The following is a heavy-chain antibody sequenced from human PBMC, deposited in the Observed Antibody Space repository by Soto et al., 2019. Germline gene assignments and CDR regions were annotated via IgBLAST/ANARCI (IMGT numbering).Heavy chain of an antibody. Sequence: KESGPTLVGPTEALALTCSFSGFSLTTSPVGVGWFRQPPGKALEWLAVIYWDNDKRYNPSLKTRITITKDTSRNEVALTMTDMEPKDTATYFCAHRLGGSSWNVGYFDFWGQGFLVTVS. D-gene: IGHD1-1*01. CDR3: AHRLGGSSWNVGYFDF. CDR1: GFSLTTSPVG. V-gene: IGHV2-5*02. J-gene: IGHJ4*02. CDR2: IYWDNDK.